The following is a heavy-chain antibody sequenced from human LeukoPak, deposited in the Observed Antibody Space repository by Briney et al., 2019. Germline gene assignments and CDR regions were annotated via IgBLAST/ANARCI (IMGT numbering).Heavy chain of an antibody. V-gene: IGHV4-38-2*02. CDR2: IYHSGST. J-gene: IGHJ4*02. D-gene: IGHD3-10*01. CDR1: GDSLTGYY. Sequence: SETLSLTCTVSGDSLTGYYWGWIRQPPGKGLEWIGSIYHSGSTYYNPSLKSRVTISVDTSKNQFSLKLSSVTAADTAVYYCARRSYYFDYWGQGTLVTVSS. CDR3: ARRSYYFDY.